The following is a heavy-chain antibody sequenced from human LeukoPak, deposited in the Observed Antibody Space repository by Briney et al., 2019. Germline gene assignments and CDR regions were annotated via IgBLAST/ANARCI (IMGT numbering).Heavy chain of an antibody. Sequence: GESLRISCMGSAYSFTSYWIAWVRQMPGKGLEWMGVIYPGDSDTRYNPSFQGQVTISADKSISTAYLQWSSLKASDTAMYYCARRGYSREYFDDWGQGTLVSVSS. CDR3: ARRGYSREYFDD. D-gene: IGHD6-13*01. V-gene: IGHV5-51*01. CDR1: AYSFTSYW. CDR2: IYPGDSDT. J-gene: IGHJ4*02.